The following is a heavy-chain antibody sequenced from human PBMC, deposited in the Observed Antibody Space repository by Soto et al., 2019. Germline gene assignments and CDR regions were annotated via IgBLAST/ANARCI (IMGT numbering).Heavy chain of an antibody. J-gene: IGHJ6*02. CDR3: TRGQEVWWNAGPLGLHGLDV. Sequence: GXSVKVSCKASRYTFISYDINWVRQAPVQGLEWMGWMNPSSANTGYAQKFQGRISMTRNTSMNTAYMELNSLTSEDTAVYYCTRGQEVWWNAGPLGLHGLDVWGQGTTVTVSS. D-gene: IGHD3-16*01. CDR1: RYTFISYD. V-gene: IGHV1-8*01. CDR2: MNPSSANT.